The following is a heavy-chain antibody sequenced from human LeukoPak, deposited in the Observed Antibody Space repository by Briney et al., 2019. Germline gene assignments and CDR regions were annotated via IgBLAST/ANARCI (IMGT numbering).Heavy chain of an antibody. J-gene: IGHJ4*02. D-gene: IGHD5-18*01. CDR2: IHYSGST. Sequence: SQTLSLTCTVSGGSISSGDYYWSWIRQPPGKGLEWIGYIHYSGSTYYNPSLKSRVTISVDTSKNQFSLKLSSVTAADTAVYYCARGGVWLREVDYWGQGTLVTVSS. CDR1: GGSISSGDYY. CDR3: ARGGVWLREVDY. V-gene: IGHV4-30-4*01.